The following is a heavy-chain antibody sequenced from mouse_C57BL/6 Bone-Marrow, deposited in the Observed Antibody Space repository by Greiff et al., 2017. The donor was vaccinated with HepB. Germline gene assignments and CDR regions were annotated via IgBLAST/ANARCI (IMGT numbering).Heavy chain of an antibody. CDR1: GFTFSSYA. D-gene: IGHD2-3*01. CDR3: ARECDGYGMDY. CDR2: ISDGGSYT. J-gene: IGHJ4*01. V-gene: IGHV5-4*01. Sequence: EVKLVESGGGLVKPGGSLKLSCAASGFTFSSYAMSWVRQTPEKRLEWVATISDGGSYTYYPDNVKGRFTISRDNAKNNLYLQMSHLKSEDTAMYYCARECDGYGMDYWGQGTSVTVSS.